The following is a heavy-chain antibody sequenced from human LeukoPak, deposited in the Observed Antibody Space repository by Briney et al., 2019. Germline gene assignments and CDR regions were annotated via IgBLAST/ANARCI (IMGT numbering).Heavy chain of an antibody. CDR2: ISYDGSTK. V-gene: IGHV3-30*19. D-gene: IGHD6-13*01. CDR1: GFTLSSYG. CDR3: ARDWWGYSSSWGLFDY. Sequence: GGSLRLSCAASGFTLSSYGMHWVRQAPGKGLEWVAIISYDGSTKSYADSVKGRFTISGDNSKNTVYLQMNSLKTEDTAVYYCARDWWGYSSSWGLFDYWGQGTLVTVSS. J-gene: IGHJ4*02.